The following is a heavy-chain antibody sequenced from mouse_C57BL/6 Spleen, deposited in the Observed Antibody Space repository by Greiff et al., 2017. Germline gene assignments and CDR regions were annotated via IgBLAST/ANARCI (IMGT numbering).Heavy chain of an antibody. CDR2: IDPSDSYT. V-gene: IGHV1-69*01. CDR1: GYTFTSYW. CDR3: ATEAHYYGSSPFDY. Sequence: QVQLQQPGAELVMPGASVKLSCKASGYTFTSYWMHWVKQRPGQGLEWIGEIDPSDSYTNYNQKFKGKSTLTVDKSSSTAYMQLSSLTSEDSAVYYCATEAHYYGSSPFDYWGQGTTLTVSS. D-gene: IGHD1-1*01. J-gene: IGHJ2*01.